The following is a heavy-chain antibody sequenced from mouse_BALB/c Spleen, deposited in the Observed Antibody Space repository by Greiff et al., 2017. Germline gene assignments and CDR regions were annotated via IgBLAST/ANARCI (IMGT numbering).Heavy chain of an antibody. CDR2: IRNKANGYTT. CDR3: ARDNYGQADAMDY. CDR1: GFTFTDYY. D-gene: IGHD1-2*01. J-gene: IGHJ4*01. V-gene: IGHV7-3*02. Sequence: EVKLVESGGGLVQPGGSLRLSCATSGFTFTDYYMSWVRQPPGKALEWLGFIRNKANGYTTEYSASVKGRFTISRDNSQSILYLQMNTLRAEDSATYYCARDNYGQADAMDYWGQGTSVTVSS.